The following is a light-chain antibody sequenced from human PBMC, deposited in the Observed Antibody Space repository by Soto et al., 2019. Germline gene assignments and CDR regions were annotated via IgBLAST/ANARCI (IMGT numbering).Light chain of an antibody. CDR2: EGS. Sequence: QSVLTQPASVSGSPGQSITISCTGTSSDVGSYNLVSWYQQHPGKAPKLMIYEGSKRPSGVSNRLSGSKSGNTASLTISGLQAEDEADYYCCSYAGSSPNYVFGTGTKLTVL. V-gene: IGLV2-23*01. CDR3: CSYAGSSPNYV. CDR1: SSDVGSYNL. J-gene: IGLJ1*01.